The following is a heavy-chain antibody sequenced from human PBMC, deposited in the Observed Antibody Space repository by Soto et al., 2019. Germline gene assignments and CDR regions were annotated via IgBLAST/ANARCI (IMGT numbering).Heavy chain of an antibody. D-gene: IGHD3-10*01. CDR2: TYYRSKWFH. V-gene: IGHV6-1*01. J-gene: IGHJ3*01. CDR3: ARGNALDV. CDR1: GDSVSSDITS. Sequence: QGQLQQSGPGLVKPSQTLSLTSAISGDSVSSDITSWNWIRQSPSRGLEWLGRTYYRSKWFHDYAVSVKSRITINPDTSKNQLSLELNSMTPEDTAVYYCARGNALDVWGQGTVVTVSS.